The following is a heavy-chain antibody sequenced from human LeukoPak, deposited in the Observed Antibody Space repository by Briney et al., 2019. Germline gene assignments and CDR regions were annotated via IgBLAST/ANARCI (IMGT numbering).Heavy chain of an antibody. D-gene: IGHD2-8*01. J-gene: IGHJ3*02. CDR3: ATLMVGVAHGAFDI. CDR2: ISSSSSYI. Sequence: GGSLRLSCAASRFTFSSFTINWVRQAPGKGLEWVSSISSSSSYIYYADSVKGRFTISRDNAKNSLYLQMNSLRAEDTAVYYCATLMVGVAHGAFDIWGQGTMVTVSS. V-gene: IGHV3-21*01. CDR1: RFTFSSFT.